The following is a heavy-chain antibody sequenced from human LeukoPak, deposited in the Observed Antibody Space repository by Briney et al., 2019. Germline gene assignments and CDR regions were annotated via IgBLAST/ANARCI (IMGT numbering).Heavy chain of an antibody. CDR2: IYPGDSDT. Sequence: GESLKISCKGSGYSFTSYWIGWVRQMPGKGLEWMGIIYPGDSDTRYSPSFQGQVTISADKSISTAYLQWSSLTASDTAMYYCARHYYDYVWGSYGIDYWGQGTLVTVSS. D-gene: IGHD3-16*01. V-gene: IGHV5-51*01. CDR3: ARHYYDYVWGSYGIDY. J-gene: IGHJ4*02. CDR1: GYSFTSYW.